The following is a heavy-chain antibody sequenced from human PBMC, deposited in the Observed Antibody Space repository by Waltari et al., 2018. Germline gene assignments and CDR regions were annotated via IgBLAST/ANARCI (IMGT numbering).Heavy chain of an antibody. CDR1: GYSFTSFG. CDR3: ATDNLNAFHN. J-gene: IGHJ4*02. V-gene: IGHV1-18*04. CDR2: VSPLNGKT. Sequence: QVQLLQSGAEVKEPGASVKVSCRASGYSFTSFGISWVRLAPGQGLEWVGWVSPLNGKTNYAQNVQDRVTMTTDTSTSTAYMELRSLRFDDTAVYFCATDNLNAFHNWGQGTLVTVSS. D-gene: IGHD1-20*01.